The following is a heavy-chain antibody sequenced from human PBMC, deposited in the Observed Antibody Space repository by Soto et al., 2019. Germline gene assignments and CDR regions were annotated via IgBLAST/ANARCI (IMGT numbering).Heavy chain of an antibody. CDR1: GFTFSNAW. D-gene: IGHD4-17*01. CDR3: TTAGNGYGEYRADY. Sequence: PGGSLRLSCAASGFTFSNAWMSWVRQAPWKGLEWVGRIKSKTDGGTTDYAAPVKGRFTISRDDSKNTLYLQMNSLKTEDTAVYYCTTAGNGYGEYRADYWGQGTLVTV. J-gene: IGHJ4*02. CDR2: IKSKTDGGTT. V-gene: IGHV3-15*01.